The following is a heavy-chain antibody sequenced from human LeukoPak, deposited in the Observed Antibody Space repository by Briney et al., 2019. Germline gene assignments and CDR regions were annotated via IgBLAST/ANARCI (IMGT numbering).Heavy chain of an antibody. Sequence: ASVKVSCKASGYTFTSYAMHWVRQAPGQRLEWMGWINAGNGNTKYSQKFQGRVTITRDTSASTAYMELSSLRSEDTAVYYCARLSRGGITIFGVVIVDAFDIWGQGTMVTVSS. J-gene: IGHJ3*02. D-gene: IGHD3-3*01. CDR3: ARLSRGGITIFGVVIVDAFDI. V-gene: IGHV1-3*01. CDR2: INAGNGNT. CDR1: GYTFTSYA.